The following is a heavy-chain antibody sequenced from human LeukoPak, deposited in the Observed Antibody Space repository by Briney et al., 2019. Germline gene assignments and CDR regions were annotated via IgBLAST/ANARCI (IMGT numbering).Heavy chain of an antibody. Sequence: ASVKVSCKASGYTFTSYDINWVRQATGQGLEWMGWMNPNSGNTGYAQKFQGRVTMTTDTSTSTAYMELSSLRSDDTAVYFCARHRLHRIYYDTTGYYHDACDIWGQGTMVTVSS. V-gene: IGHV1-8*02. D-gene: IGHD3-22*01. CDR1: GYTFTSYD. J-gene: IGHJ3*02. CDR2: MNPNSGNT. CDR3: ARHRLHRIYYDTTGYYHDACDI.